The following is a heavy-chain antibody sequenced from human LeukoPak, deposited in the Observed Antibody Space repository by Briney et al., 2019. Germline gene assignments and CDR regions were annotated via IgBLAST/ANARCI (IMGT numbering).Heavy chain of an antibody. Sequence: GGSLRLSCAASGFTFSNAWMSWDRQAPGKGLEWVGRIKSKTDGGTTDYAAPVKGRFTISRDDSKNTLYLQMNSLKTEDTVVYYCTTDEYYYDSSGSFDYWGQGTLVTVSS. J-gene: IGHJ4*02. CDR1: GFTFSNAW. CDR3: TTDEYYYDSSGSFDY. V-gene: IGHV3-15*01. CDR2: IKSKTDGGTT. D-gene: IGHD3-22*01.